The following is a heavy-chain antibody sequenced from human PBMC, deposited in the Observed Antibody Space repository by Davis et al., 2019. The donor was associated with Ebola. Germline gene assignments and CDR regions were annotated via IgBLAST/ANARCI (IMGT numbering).Heavy chain of an antibody. CDR2: ISGFNTNT. Sequence: ASVKVSCKSSGYTFTSYGLVWVRQPPGLGLEWMGWISGFNTNTNSAQKFQGRVTVSKDTSTNTAYMDLRSLTSDDTAIYYCARAPNYDVLTGTSSYYFDYWGQGTLVTVSS. J-gene: IGHJ4*02. CDR1: GYTFTSYG. D-gene: IGHD3-9*01. V-gene: IGHV1-18*04. CDR3: ARAPNYDVLTGTSSYYFDY.